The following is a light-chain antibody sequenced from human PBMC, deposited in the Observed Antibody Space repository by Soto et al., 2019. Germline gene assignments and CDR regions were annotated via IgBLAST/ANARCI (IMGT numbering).Light chain of an antibody. CDR1: RDIDSY. CDR3: QQHNIDPQT. Sequence: DIQLTQSPYLLSASVGDRVTITCRASRDIDSYLAWYQLKPGKGPKLLIYDASTLQSGAPSRFSGSGSGTEFTLTISSLQPEDFATYYCQQHNIDPQTFGQGTKVEIK. J-gene: IGKJ1*01. V-gene: IGKV1-9*01. CDR2: DAS.